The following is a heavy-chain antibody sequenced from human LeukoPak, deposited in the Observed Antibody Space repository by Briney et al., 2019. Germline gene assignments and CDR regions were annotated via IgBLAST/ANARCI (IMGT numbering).Heavy chain of an antibody. J-gene: IGHJ4*02. CDR2: IWYDGSNT. D-gene: IGHD3-16*01. Sequence: GGSLKLSCAASGFTFSSYGMHWVRQAPGKGLEWVAIIWYDGSNTYYADSVRGRFTISRDNSKNTLYLEMNSLRAEDTAVYYCAPDHGGYWGQGTLVTVSS. V-gene: IGHV3-33*01. CDR1: GFTFSSYG. CDR3: APDHGGY.